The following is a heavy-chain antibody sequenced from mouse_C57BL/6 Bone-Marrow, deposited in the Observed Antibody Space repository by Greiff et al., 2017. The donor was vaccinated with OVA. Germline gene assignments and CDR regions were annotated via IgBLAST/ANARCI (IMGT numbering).Heavy chain of an antibody. CDR3: ARRGGWLLRVFDV. J-gene: IGHJ1*03. D-gene: IGHD2-3*01. CDR1: GYTFTNYW. CDR2: IYPGGGYT. V-gene: IGHV1-63*01. Sequence: VQLQQSGAELVRPGTSVKMSCKASGYTFTNYWIGWAKQRPGHGLEWIGDIYPGGGYTNYNEKFKGKATLTADKSSSTAYMQFSSLTSEDSAIYYCARRGGWLLRVFDVWGTGTTVTVSA.